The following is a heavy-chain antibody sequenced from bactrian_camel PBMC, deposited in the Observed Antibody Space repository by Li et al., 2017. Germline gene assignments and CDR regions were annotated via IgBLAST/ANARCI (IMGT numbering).Heavy chain of an antibody. J-gene: IGHJ6*01. D-gene: IGHD2*01. CDR3: AAKQNYLNCGSWDFNY. CDR2: INSGSLRI. Sequence: EVQLVESGGGSVQSGGSLSLSCIASGFTFGSYAMSWVRQAPGKGLEWVSGINSGSLRIYYADSAKGRFTISQDSANNTVYLQMNSLEPEDSAMYYCAAKQNYLNCGSWDFNYLGQGTQVTVS. CDR1: GFTFGSYA. V-gene: IGHV3S40*01.